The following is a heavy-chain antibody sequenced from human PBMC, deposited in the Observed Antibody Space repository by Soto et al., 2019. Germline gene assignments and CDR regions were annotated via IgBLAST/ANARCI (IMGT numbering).Heavy chain of an antibody. D-gene: IGHD3-22*01. J-gene: IGHJ6*02. CDR3: ARHGGIDSSGYYNYYYYGMDV. Sequence: PGESLKISCKGSGCSFTSHWISWVRQMPGKGLEWMGRIDPSDSYTNYSPSFQGHVTISADKSISTAYLQWSSLKASDTAMYYCARHGGIDSSGYYNYYYYGMDVWGQGTTVTVSS. CDR1: GCSFTSHW. V-gene: IGHV5-10-1*01. CDR2: IDPSDSYT.